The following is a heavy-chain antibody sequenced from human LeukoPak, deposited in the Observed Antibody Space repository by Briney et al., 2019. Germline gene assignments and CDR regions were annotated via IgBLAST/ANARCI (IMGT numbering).Heavy chain of an antibody. V-gene: IGHV4-4*07. Sequence: NPSETLSLTCTVSGDSISGYYWTWLRQPAGKGLEWIGRIYTSGSTNYNPSLKSRVTMSVDTSKNQFSLKMSSLTAADTAMYYCARARGGSGSYGHFDSWGQGTLATVSS. CDR3: ARARGGSGSYGHFDS. D-gene: IGHD1-26*01. CDR2: IYTSGST. CDR1: GDSISGYY. J-gene: IGHJ4*02.